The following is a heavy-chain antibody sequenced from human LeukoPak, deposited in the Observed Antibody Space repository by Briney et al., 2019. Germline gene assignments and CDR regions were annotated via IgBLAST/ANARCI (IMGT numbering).Heavy chain of an antibody. CDR2: ISSSGSTI. J-gene: IGHJ4*02. V-gene: IGHV3-48*03. CDR3: ARELGELLGYY. D-gene: IGHD3-16*01. Sequence: GGSLRLSCAASGFTFSSYEMNWVRQAPGKGLEWVSYISSSGSTIYYADSVKGRFTISRDNAKNTLYLQMNSLRVEDTAVYYCARELGELLGYYWGQGTLVTVSS. CDR1: GFTFSSYE.